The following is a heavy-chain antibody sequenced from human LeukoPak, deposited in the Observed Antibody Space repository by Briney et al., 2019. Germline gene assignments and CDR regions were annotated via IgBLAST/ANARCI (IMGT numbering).Heavy chain of an antibody. V-gene: IGHV4-34*01. D-gene: IGHD2-15*01. CDR1: GGSFSGYY. CDR2: INHSGST. Sequence: SETLSLTCAVYGGSFSGYYWSWIRQPPGKGLEWIGEINHSGSTNYNPSLKSRVTISVDTSKNQFSLKLSSVTAADTAVYYCARAVVVAATFTIYYYYYMDVWGKGTTVTVSS. CDR3: ARAVVVAATFTIYYYYYMDV. J-gene: IGHJ6*03.